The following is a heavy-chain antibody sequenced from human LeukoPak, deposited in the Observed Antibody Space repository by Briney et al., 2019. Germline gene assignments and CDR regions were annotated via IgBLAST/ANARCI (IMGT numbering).Heavy chain of an antibody. J-gene: IGHJ4*02. V-gene: IGHV3-21*01. CDR1: GFTFSSYS. D-gene: IGHD3-22*01. CDR2: ISSGSSYI. Sequence: GFLRLSCAASGFTFSSYSMDLVRPAPGKGLEWVSSISSGSSYIYYADSVKGRFTISRDNAKNSLYLQMNSLRAEDTAVYYCARDKDSSGLDYWGQGTLVTVSS. CDR3: ARDKDSSGLDY.